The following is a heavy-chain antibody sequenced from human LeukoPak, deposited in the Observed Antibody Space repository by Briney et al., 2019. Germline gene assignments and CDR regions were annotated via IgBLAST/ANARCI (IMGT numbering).Heavy chain of an antibody. CDR3: ARSRTDEYSSSGALDY. D-gene: IGHD6-6*01. V-gene: IGHV1-2*02. CDR2: INPNSGGT. Sequence: ASVKVSCKASGYTFTGYYMHWVRQAPGQGREGMGWINPNSGGTNYAQKFQGRVTMTRDTSISTAYMELSRLRSDDTAVYYCARSRTDEYSSSGALDYWGQGTLVTVSS. CDR1: GYTFTGYY. J-gene: IGHJ4*02.